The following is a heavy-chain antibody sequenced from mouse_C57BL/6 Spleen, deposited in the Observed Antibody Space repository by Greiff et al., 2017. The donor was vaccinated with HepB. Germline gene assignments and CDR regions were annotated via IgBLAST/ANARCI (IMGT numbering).Heavy chain of an antibody. V-gene: IGHV14-2*01. CDR2: IDPDDGET. CDR1: GFNFTDYY. CDR3: ALDLGY. Sequence: EVLLVESGAELVKPGASVKLSCTASGFNFTDYYMHWVKQRPEQGLEWIGSIDPDDGETKYAPKFQGKSTITVDTNSNTAYLQLSSLTSEDTAVYYCALDLGYWGQGTTLTVSS. J-gene: IGHJ2*01.